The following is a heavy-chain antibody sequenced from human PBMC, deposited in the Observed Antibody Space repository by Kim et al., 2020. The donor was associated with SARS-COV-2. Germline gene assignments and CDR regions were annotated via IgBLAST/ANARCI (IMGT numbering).Heavy chain of an antibody. J-gene: IGHJ4*02. Sequence: GGSLRLSCAASGFTFYSHAMAWVRQAPGKGLEWVSTITDSGGITFYADSVNGRFTISRDNSEKILYLQMNSLRAEDTALYYCASQFSGSSSPGYWGPGTLVTVSS. CDR2: ITDSGGIT. CDR1: GFTFYSHA. D-gene: IGHD1-26*01. CDR3: ASQFSGSSSPGY. V-gene: IGHV3-23*01.